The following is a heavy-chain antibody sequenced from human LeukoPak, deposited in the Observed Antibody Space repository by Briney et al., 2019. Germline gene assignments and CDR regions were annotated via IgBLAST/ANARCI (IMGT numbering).Heavy chain of an antibody. CDR3: ARVGDFSVAAFDI. CDR2: ISSNGGST. CDR1: GFTFSSYW. D-gene: IGHD3-16*01. V-gene: IGHV3-64*01. Sequence: PGGSLRLSCAASGFTFSSYWMHWVRQAPGKGLEFVSAISSNGGSTYYANSVKGRFTISRDTSKNTLYLQMGSLRTGDMAVYYCARVGDFSVAAFDIWGQGTMVTVSS. J-gene: IGHJ3*02.